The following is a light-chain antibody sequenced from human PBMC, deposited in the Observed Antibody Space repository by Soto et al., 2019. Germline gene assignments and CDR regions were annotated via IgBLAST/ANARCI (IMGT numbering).Light chain of an antibody. CDR3: QQRSNWIT. CDR2: DAS. J-gene: IGKJ5*01. V-gene: IGKV3-11*01. Sequence: EIVLTQSPATLSLSPGERVTPSCRASQSVSTYLAWYQQKPGQAPRLLIYDASNRAAGIPARFSGSGSGTDFTLTISSLEPEDFAVYYCQQRSNWITFGQGTRLEIK. CDR1: QSVSTY.